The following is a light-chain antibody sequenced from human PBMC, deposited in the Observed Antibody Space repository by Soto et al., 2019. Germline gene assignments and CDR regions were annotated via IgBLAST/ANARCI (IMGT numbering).Light chain of an antibody. CDR2: DAS. Sequence: EIVLTQSPATLSLSPGERATLSCRTSQSVRNHLVWYQQKPVQAPRLLIYDASIRAAGIPARFRGSESGTDFTLTNTSLEPEDFAVYYCQHRAIWPITFGGGTKVEFK. CDR1: QSVRNH. CDR3: QHRAIWPIT. J-gene: IGKJ4*01. V-gene: IGKV3-11*01.